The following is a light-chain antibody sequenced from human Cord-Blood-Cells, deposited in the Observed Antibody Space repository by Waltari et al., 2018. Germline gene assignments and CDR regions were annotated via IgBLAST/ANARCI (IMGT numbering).Light chain of an antibody. J-gene: IGLJ1*01. CDR1: SSDVGGYNL. CDR2: EGS. V-gene: IGLV2-23*01. CDR3: CSYAGSSTYV. Sequence: QAAPTQPASVSGSPGQSINISCTGTSSDVGGYNLVSWYQQHPGKAPKLMIYEGSKRPSGVSNRFSGSKSGNTASLTISGLQAEDEADYYCCSYAGSSTYVFGTGTKVTVL.